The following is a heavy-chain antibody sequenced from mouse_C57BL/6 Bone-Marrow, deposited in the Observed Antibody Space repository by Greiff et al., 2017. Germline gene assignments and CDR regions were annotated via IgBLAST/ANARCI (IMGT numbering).Heavy chain of an antibody. CDR3: ARGYYYGSSWGFAY. J-gene: IGHJ3*01. CDR1: GFTFSDYG. CDR2: ISNLAYSI. V-gene: IGHV5-15*01. Sequence: EVQGVESGGGLVQPGGSLKLSCAASGFTFSDYGMAWVRQAPRKGPEWVAFISNLAYSIYYADTVTGRFTISRENAKNTLYLEMSSLRSEDTAMYYCARGYYYGSSWGFAYWGQGTLVTVSA. D-gene: IGHD1-1*01.